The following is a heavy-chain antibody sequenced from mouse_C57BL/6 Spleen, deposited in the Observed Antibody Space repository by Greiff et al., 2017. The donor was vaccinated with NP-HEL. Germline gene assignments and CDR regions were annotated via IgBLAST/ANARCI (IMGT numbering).Heavy chain of an antibody. Sequence: EVMLVESGGGLVKPGGSLKLSCAASGFTFSDYGMHWVRQAPEKGLEWVAYISSGSSTIYYADTVKGRFTISRDNAKNTLFLQMTSLRSEDTAMYYCARQGYGSSYGFDYWGQGTTLTVSS. V-gene: IGHV5-17*01. CDR1: GFTFSDYG. CDR3: ARQGYGSSYGFDY. CDR2: ISSGSSTI. J-gene: IGHJ2*01. D-gene: IGHD1-1*01.